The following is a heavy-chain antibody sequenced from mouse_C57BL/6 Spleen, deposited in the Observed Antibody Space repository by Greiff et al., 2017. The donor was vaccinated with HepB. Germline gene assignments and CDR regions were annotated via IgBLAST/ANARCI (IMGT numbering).Heavy chain of an antibody. CDR1: GYAFSSSW. Sequence: VQGVESGPELVKPGASVKISCKASGYAFSSSWMNWVKQRPGKGLEWIGRIYPGDGDTNYNGKFKGKATLTADKSSSTAYMQRSSLTSEDSAVYFCARGTGTGGYFDYWGQGTTLTVSS. D-gene: IGHD4-1*01. CDR3: ARGTGTGGYFDY. CDR2: IYPGDGDT. J-gene: IGHJ2*01. V-gene: IGHV1-82*01.